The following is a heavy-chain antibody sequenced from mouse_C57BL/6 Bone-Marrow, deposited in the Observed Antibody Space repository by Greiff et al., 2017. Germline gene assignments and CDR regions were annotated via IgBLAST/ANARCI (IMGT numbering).Heavy chain of an antibody. Sequence: QVQLKESGPELVKPGASVKISCKASGYAFSSSWMNWVKQRPGKGLEWIGRIYPGDGDTNYNGKFKGKATLTADKSSSTAYMQLSSLTSEDSAVXFCARWAASRYYAMDYWGQGTSVTVSS. D-gene: IGHD6-1*01. CDR1: GYAFSSSW. CDR3: ARWAASRYYAMDY. J-gene: IGHJ4*01. CDR2: IYPGDGDT. V-gene: IGHV1-82*01.